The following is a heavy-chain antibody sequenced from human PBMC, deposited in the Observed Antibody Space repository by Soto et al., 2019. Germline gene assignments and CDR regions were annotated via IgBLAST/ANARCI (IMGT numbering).Heavy chain of an antibody. Sequence: KASETLSLTCTVSGGSISSYYWSWIRQPPGKGLEWIGYIYYSGSTNYNPSLKSRVTISVDTSKNQFSLKLSSVTAADTAVYYCARVNTRENWFDPWGQGTLVTVSS. CDR1: GGSISSYY. CDR3: ARVNTRENWFDP. CDR2: IYYSGST. V-gene: IGHV4-59*01. J-gene: IGHJ5*02.